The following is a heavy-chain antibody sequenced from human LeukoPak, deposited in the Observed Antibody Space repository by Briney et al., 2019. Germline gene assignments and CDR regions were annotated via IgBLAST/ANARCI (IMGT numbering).Heavy chain of an antibody. CDR3: AREAPLDLTIVTATTGWFDP. Sequence: PSETLSLTCTVSGGSISSGGYYWSWIRQPPGKGLEWIGYIYHSGSTYYNPSLKSRVTISVDRSKNQFSLKLSSVTAADTAVYYSAREAPLDLTIVTATTGWFDPWGQGTLVTVSS. CDR2: IYHSGST. J-gene: IGHJ5*02. CDR1: GGSISSGGYY. V-gene: IGHV4-30-2*01. D-gene: IGHD4-11*01.